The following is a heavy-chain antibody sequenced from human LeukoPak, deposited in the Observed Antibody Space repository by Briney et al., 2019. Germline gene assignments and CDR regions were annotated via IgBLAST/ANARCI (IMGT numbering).Heavy chain of an antibody. D-gene: IGHD1-26*01. Sequence: MASQTLSLTCTVSGGSISSGGYYWSWIRQPPGKGLEWIGYIYHSGSTYYNPSLKSRVTISVDRSKNQFSLKLSSVTAADTAVYYCASIVGATTDWGQGTLVTVSS. CDR2: IYHSGST. CDR1: GGSISSGGYY. V-gene: IGHV4-30-2*01. J-gene: IGHJ4*02. CDR3: ASIVGATTD.